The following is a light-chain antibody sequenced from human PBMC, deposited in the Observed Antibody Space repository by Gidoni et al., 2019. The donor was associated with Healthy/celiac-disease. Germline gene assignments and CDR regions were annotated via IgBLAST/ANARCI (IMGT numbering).Light chain of an antibody. CDR3: SSYTSSSTWV. CDR1: SSDVCGYNY. CDR2: DVS. J-gene: IGLJ3*02. Sequence: QSALTKPASVSGSPGQPVTISCTGTSSDVCGYNYVSCYQQHPGKAPKLMIYDVSNRPSGVSNRFSGSKSGNTASLTISGLQAEDEADYYCSSYTSSSTWVFGGGTKLTVL. V-gene: IGLV2-14*01.